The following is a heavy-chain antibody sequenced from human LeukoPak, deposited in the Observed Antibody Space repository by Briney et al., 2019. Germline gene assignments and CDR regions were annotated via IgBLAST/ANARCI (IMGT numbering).Heavy chain of an antibody. V-gene: IGHV1-69*13. D-gene: IGHD3-3*01. Sequence: GASVKVSCKXSGGTFSSYAISWVRQAPGQGLEWMGGIIPIFGTANYAQKFQGRVTITADESTSTAYMELGSLRSEDTAVYYCAREKSLGDFWSGYSEYWGQGTLVTVSS. CDR3: AREKSLGDFWSGYSEY. J-gene: IGHJ4*02. CDR1: GGTFSSYA. CDR2: IIPIFGTA.